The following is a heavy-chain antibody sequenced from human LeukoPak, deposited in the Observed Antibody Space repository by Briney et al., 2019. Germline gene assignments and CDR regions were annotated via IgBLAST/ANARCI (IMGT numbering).Heavy chain of an antibody. CDR2: IKQDGSDK. V-gene: IGHV3-7*03. CDR3: ARGTYSSGWYPDYFDY. J-gene: IGHJ4*02. Sequence: GGSLRLSCVASGFTFSDYWMRWVRQAAGKGREWVANIKQDGSDKYYADSMKGRFTISRDNAKDSLYLQMNSLRAEDTAVYFCARGTYSSGWYPDYFDYWGQGTLVTVSS. D-gene: IGHD6-19*01. CDR1: GFTFSDYW.